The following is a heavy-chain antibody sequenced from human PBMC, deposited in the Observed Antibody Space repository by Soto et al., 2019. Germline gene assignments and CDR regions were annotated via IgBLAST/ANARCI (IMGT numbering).Heavy chain of an antibody. J-gene: IGHJ4*02. CDR2: VSGAGGSV. V-gene: IGHV3-23*01. D-gene: IGHD6-13*01. CDR1: GFPFSGYA. Sequence: EVQLLESGGGLVQPGGSLRLSCAASGFPFSGYAMIWVRQAPGRGLEWVSGVSGAGGSVYYADSVRGRFTISRDNSKNTRSLQMNSLRTDDTALYCCARGNSGSSWYAGVIDYWGQGTMVTVSS. CDR3: ARGNSGSSWYAGVIDY.